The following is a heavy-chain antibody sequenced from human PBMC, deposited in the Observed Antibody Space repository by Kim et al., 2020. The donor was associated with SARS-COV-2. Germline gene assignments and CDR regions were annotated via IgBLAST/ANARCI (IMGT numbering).Heavy chain of an antibody. J-gene: IGHJ4*02. CDR1: GYTFTIYY. V-gene: IGHV1-46*01. Sequence: ASVKVSCKASGYTFTIYYMHWVRQAPGQGLEWMGIINPSGGSTSYAQKFQGRVTMTRDTSTSTVYMELSSLRSEDTAVYYCAREGGPLTPLDYWGQGTLVTVSS. D-gene: IGHD3-16*01. CDR2: INPSGGST. CDR3: AREGGPLTPLDY.